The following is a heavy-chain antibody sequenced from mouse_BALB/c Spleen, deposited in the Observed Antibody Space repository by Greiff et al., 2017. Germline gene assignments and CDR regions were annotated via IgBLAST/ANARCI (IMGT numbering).Heavy chain of an antibody. V-gene: IGHV2-6-7*01. CDR2: IWGDGST. J-gene: IGHJ4*01. CDR3: ARDHYYGNYAMDY. CDR1: GFSLTGYG. D-gene: IGHD1-1*01. Sequence: QVQLKESGPGLVAPSQSLSITCTVSGFSLTGYGVNWVRQPPGKGLEWLGMIWGDGSTDYNSALKSRLSISKDNSKSQVFLKMNSLQTDDTARYYCARDHYYGNYAMDYWGQGTSVTVSS.